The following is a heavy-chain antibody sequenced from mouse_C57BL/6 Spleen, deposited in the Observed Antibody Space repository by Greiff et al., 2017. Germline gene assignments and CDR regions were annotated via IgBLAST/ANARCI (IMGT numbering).Heavy chain of an antibody. CDR1: GYTFTSYG. D-gene: IGHD1-1*01. CDR2: IYPRSGNT. V-gene: IGHV1-81*01. Sequence: VQLQQSGAELARPGASVKLSCKASGYTFTSYGISWVKQRTGQGLEWIGEIYPRSGNTYYHEKFKGKATLPADKSSSPAYMDLLGLTSEDSAVYFCARPYYYGSSYGWYFDVWGTGTTVTVSS. J-gene: IGHJ1*03. CDR3: ARPYYYGSSYGWYFDV.